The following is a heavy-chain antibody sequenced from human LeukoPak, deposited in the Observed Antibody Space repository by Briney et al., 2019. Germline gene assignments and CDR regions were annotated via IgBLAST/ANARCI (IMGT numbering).Heavy chain of an antibody. J-gene: IGHJ4*02. CDR2: IYGSATT. V-gene: IGHV4-59*11. D-gene: IGHD6-13*01. CDR3: ASRPADSNWYGVFDF. Sequence: SETLSLTCTVSGVSMSNHYWSWLRQPPGKGLEWIGYIYGSATTKYNPSLSSRVTMSVDTSKNQFSLNLTSVTAADTALYYCASRPADSNWYGVFDFWSRGTLVTVSS. CDR1: GVSMSNHY.